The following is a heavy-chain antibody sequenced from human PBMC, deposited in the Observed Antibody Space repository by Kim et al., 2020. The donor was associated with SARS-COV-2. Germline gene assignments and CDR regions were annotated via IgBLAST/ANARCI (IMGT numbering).Heavy chain of an antibody. D-gene: IGHD6-19*01. Sequence: ASVKVSCKASGYTFSTYDINWVRQAPGQGLEWMAWMNPKSGNTGFAQKFQGRVTLTRNTSSSTAYMELRGLRSDDTAIYYCARTRTWLQAFDFWGQGTLV. V-gene: IGHV1-8*01. CDR2: MNPKSGNT. J-gene: IGHJ4*02. CDR3: ARTRTWLQAFDF. CDR1: GYTFSTYD.